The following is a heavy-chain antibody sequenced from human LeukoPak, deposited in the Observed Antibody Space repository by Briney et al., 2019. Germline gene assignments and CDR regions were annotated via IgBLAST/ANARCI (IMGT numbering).Heavy chain of an antibody. J-gene: IGHJ4*02. D-gene: IGHD6-13*01. V-gene: IGHV3-21*01. Sequence: GRSLRLSCAASGFTFDDYAMHWVRQAPGKGLEWVSSISSSSSHIYYADSVKGRFTISRDNAKNSLYLQINSLRAEDTAVYFCARGGYSNSWYHDYWGQGTLVTVSS. CDR1: GFTFDDYA. CDR2: ISSSSSHI. CDR3: ARGGYSNSWYHDY.